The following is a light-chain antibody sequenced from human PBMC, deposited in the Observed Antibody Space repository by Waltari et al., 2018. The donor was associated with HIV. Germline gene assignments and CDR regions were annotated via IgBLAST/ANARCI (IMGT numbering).Light chain of an antibody. V-gene: IGKV3-11*01. J-gene: IGKJ2*02. CDR2: DAF. Sequence: EIVLTQSPATLSLSPGERATLSCRASQSVSSNYLAWYQHKPGQAPRLLIYDAFNRATGIPARVSGSGSGTDFTLTISSLEPEDSALYYCQQRSSWPRGTFGQGTKLEIK. CDR3: QQRSSWPRGT. CDR1: QSVSSNY.